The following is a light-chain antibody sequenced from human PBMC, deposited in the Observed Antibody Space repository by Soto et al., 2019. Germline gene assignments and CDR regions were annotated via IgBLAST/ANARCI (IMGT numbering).Light chain of an antibody. CDR1: SSDIGAGHD. CDR2: GNT. V-gene: IGLV1-40*01. Sequence: QSVLTQPPSVSGAPXXXXTISCAGSSSDIGAGHDVHWYQQLPGTAPKLLIYGNTNRPSGVPDRFSGSKSGASASLDISGLQAEDEADYYCQSFDSSLRGWVFGGGTKVTVL. CDR3: QSFDSSLRGWV. J-gene: IGLJ3*02.